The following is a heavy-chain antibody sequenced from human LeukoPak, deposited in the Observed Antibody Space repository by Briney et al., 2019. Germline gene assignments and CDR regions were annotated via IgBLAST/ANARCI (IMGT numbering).Heavy chain of an antibody. CDR3: ARLRKYDYVWGSYRPYYFDY. D-gene: IGHD3-16*02. CDR2: IYHSGST. Sequence: PGTLSLTCAVSGGSISSSNWWSWVRQPPGKGLEWIGEIYHSGSTNYNPSLKSRVTISVDTSKNQFSLKLSSVTAADTAVYYCARLRKYDYVWGSYRPYYFDYWGQGTLVTVSS. V-gene: IGHV4-4*03. J-gene: IGHJ4*02. CDR1: GGSISSSNW.